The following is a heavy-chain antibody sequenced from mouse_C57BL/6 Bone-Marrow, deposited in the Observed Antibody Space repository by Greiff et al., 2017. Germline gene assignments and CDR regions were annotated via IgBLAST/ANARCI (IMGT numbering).Heavy chain of an antibody. Sequence: QVQLQQSGAELARPGASVKLSCKASGYTFTSYGISWVKQRTGQGLEWIGEFYPRSGNTYYNEKFKGKATLTADKSSSTAYMELRSLTSEDSAVYFCARWGWLRRGYYFDYWGQGTTLTVSS. CDR2: FYPRSGNT. CDR3: ARWGWLRRGYYFDY. CDR1: GYTFTSYG. J-gene: IGHJ2*01. D-gene: IGHD2-2*01. V-gene: IGHV1-81*01.